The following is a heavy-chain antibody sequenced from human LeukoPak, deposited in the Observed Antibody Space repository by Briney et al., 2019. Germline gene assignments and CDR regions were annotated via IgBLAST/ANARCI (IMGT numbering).Heavy chain of an antibody. D-gene: IGHD4-17*01. CDR2: IIPIFGTA. V-gene: IGHV1-69*05. CDR3: ARGRAVTTPNPRYYYYYMDV. CDR1: GGTFSSYA. Sequence: SVKVSCKASGGTFSSYAISWVRQAPGQGLEWRGWIIPIFGTANYAQKFQGRVTITTDESTSTAYMELSSLRSEDTAVYYCARGRAVTTPNPRYYYYYMDVWAKGPRSLSP. J-gene: IGHJ6*03.